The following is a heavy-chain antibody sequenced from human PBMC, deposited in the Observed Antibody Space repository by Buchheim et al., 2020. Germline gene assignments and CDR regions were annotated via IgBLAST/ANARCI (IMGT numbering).Heavy chain of an antibody. CDR3: ADNWRGF. D-gene: IGHD1-1*01. CDR2: INGGGDST. J-gene: IGHJ4*02. V-gene: IGHV3-23*01. Sequence: EVQLLESGGGLVQPGGSLRLSCAASGFIFSSYAMSWVRRAPGKGLDCVSTINGGGDSTYYADPVKGRFTISRDNSKNTLYLQMSSLRAEDTAIYYCADNWRGFWGQGTL. CDR1: GFIFSSYA.